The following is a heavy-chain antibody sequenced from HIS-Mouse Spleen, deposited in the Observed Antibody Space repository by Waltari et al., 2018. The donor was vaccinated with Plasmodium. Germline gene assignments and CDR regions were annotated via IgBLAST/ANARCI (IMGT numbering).Heavy chain of an antibody. Sequence: QVQLVESGGGVVQPGRSLRLSCAASGFTFSSYGMHWVRQAPGKGLEWVAVISYDGSNKYYADSVKGRFTISRDNSKNTLDLQMNSLRAEDTAVYYGAKDHPGGQYSSGWYLLQHWGQGTLVTVSS. J-gene: IGHJ1*01. CDR2: ISYDGSNK. V-gene: IGHV3-30*18. CDR3: AKDHPGGQYSSGWYLLQH. CDR1: GFTFSSYG. D-gene: IGHD6-19*01.